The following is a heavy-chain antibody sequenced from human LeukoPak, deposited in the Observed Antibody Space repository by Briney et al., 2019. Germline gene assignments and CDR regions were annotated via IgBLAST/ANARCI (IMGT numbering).Heavy chain of an antibody. CDR3: ARLMVRGVNWFDL. CDR2: IYSGGST. V-gene: IGHV3-66*04. D-gene: IGHD3-10*01. CDR1: GFTVSSNY. J-gene: IGHJ5*02. Sequence: GGSLRLSCAASGFTVSSNYMSWVRQAPGKGLEWVSVIYSGGSTYYADSVKGRFTISRDNSKNTLYLQMNSLRAEDTAVYFCARLMVRGVNWFDLWGQGTLVTVSS.